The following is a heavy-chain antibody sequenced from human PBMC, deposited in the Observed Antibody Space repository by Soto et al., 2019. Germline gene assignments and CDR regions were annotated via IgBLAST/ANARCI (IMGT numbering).Heavy chain of an antibody. CDR3: ARESSSYDWFDP. D-gene: IGHD6-13*01. CDR1: GLTFSSYS. Sequence: GGSLRLSCAASGLTFSSYSMNWVRQAPGKGLEWVSYISSSSSTIYYADSVKGRFTISRDNAKNSLYLQMNSLRDEDTAVYYCARESSSYDWFDPWGQGTLVTVSS. J-gene: IGHJ5*02. V-gene: IGHV3-48*02. CDR2: ISSSSSTI.